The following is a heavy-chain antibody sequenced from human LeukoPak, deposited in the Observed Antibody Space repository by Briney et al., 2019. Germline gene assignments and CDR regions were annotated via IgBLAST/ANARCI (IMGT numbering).Heavy chain of an antibody. CDR2: MNPNSGNT. J-gene: IGHJ6*04. CDR1: GYTFTSYD. V-gene: IGHV1-8*03. CDR3: ARGFVGGWLPVLMDV. Sequence: ASVKVSCKASGYTFTSYDINWVRQATGQGLEWMGWMNPNSGNTGYAQKFQGRVTITRNTSISTAYMELSSLRSEDTAVYYCARGFVGGWLPVLMDVWGKGTTVTVSS. D-gene: IGHD5-12*01.